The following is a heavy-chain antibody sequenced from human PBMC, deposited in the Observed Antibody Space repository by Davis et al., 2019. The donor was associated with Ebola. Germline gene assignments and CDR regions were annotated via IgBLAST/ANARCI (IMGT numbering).Heavy chain of an antibody. CDR2: MNPNSGNT. CDR3: ARDGVQGFDP. Sequence: ASVKVSCKASGYTFTSYDINWVRQATGQGLEWMGWMNPNSGNTGYAQKFQGRVTITADESTSTAYMELSSLRSEDTAVYYCARDGVQGFDPWGQGTLVTASS. D-gene: IGHD3-10*01. CDR1: GYTFTSYD. J-gene: IGHJ5*02. V-gene: IGHV1-8*01.